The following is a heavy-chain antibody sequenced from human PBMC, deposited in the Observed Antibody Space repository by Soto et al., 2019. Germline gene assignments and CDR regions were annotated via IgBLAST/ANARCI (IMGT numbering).Heavy chain of an antibody. CDR1: GFTFSSYA. Sequence: SGGSLRLSCAASGFTFSSYAMSWVRQAPGKGLEWVSAISGSGGSTYYADSVKGRFTISRDNSKNTLYLQMNSLGAEDTAVYYCAKDIFPSSSSLAADALDIWGQGTMVTVSS. CDR2: ISGSGGST. V-gene: IGHV3-23*01. D-gene: IGHD6-13*01. CDR3: AKDIFPSSSSLAADALDI. J-gene: IGHJ3*02.